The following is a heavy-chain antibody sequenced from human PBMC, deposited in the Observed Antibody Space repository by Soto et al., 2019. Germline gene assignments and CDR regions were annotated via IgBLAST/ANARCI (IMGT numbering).Heavy chain of an antibody. CDR3: ARGVAAAAIDY. CDR2: IYYSGST. V-gene: IGHV4-31*03. D-gene: IGHD6-13*01. Sequence: LSLTCTVSGGSISSGGYYWSWIRQHPGKGLEWIGYIYYSGSTYYNPSLKSRVTISVDTSKNQFSLKLSSVTAADTAVYYCARGVAAAAIDYWGQGTLVTVSS. CDR1: GGSISSGGYY. J-gene: IGHJ4*02.